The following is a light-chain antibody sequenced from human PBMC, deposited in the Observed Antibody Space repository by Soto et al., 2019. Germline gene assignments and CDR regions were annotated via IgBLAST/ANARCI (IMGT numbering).Light chain of an antibody. Sequence: EIVLTQSPATLSLSPGERATLSCRASQSVSSYLAWYQQKPGQAPRLLIYDASNRATGIPARFSGSGSGTDFSLTISILEPEDFAVYDCQQRSNWPTFGQGTRLEIK. J-gene: IGKJ5*01. V-gene: IGKV3-11*01. CDR3: QQRSNWPT. CDR2: DAS. CDR1: QSVSSY.